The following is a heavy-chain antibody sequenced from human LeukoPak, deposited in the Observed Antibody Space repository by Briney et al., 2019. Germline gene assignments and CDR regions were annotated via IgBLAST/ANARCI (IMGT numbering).Heavy chain of an antibody. Sequence: GGSLRLSCAASGFTVSSNYMSWVRQAPGKGLEWVSVIYSGVSTYYADSVKGRFTISRDNSKNTLYLQINSLRAEDTAVYYCAKRPYCGGDCYAFDIWGQGTMVTVSS. V-gene: IGHV3-53*01. J-gene: IGHJ3*02. CDR3: AKRPYCGGDCYAFDI. CDR1: GFTVSSNY. CDR2: IYSGVST. D-gene: IGHD2-21*02.